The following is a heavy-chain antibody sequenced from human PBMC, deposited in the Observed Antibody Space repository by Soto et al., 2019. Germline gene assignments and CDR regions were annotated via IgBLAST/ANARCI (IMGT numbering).Heavy chain of an antibody. CDR1: GGSVTNSSYY. Sequence: SETLSLTCTVSGGSVTNSSYYWGWIRQSPGKGLEWIGSVYYRGRSYSKSSVKSRVTISVDTSKNRFPLSLNSVTASDTAVYFCVSQRTTVPTQAYFDYWGPGALVTVSS. J-gene: IGHJ4*02. V-gene: IGHV4-39*01. CDR2: VYYRGRS. D-gene: IGHD4-17*01. CDR3: VSQRTTVPTQAYFDY.